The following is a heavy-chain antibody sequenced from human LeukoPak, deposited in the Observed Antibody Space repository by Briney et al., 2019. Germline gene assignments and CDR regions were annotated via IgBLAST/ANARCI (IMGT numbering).Heavy chain of an antibody. J-gene: IGHJ5*02. CDR1: DFSVTDNY. CDR3: ARDRRENWFDP. Sequence: GGSLRLSCAASDFSVTDNYLTWVRQAPGKGLQWVPSVYAGGATYYADSVRGRFTISRDKSKNTVYLQMTSLRVEDTAVYYCARDRRENWFDPWGQGTLVTVSS. CDR2: VYAGGAT. V-gene: IGHV3-53*01.